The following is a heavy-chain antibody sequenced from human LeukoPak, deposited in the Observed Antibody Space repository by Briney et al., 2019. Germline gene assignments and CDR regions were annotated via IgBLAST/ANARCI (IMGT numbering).Heavy chain of an antibody. J-gene: IGHJ6*02. CDR2: INPNSGGT. D-gene: IGHD3-10*01. V-gene: IGHV1-2*04. Sequence: ASVKVSCKASGYTFTGYYMHWVRQAPGQGLEWMGWINPNSGGTNYAQKFQGWVTMTRDTSISTAYMELSRLRSDDTAVYYCARELVTMVRGVTRLGYYYYGMDVWGRGTTVTVSS. CDR3: ARELVTMVRGVTRLGYYYYGMDV. CDR1: GYTFTGYY.